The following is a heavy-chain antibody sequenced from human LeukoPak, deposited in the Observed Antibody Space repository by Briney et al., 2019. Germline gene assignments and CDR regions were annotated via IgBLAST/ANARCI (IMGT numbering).Heavy chain of an antibody. J-gene: IGHJ4*02. Sequence: GGSLRLSCAASEFILNKYWMSWVRQAPGKGLEWVANIKQDGSEKYYVDSVKGRFTISRDNARNSLSLQMNSLRAEDTATYFCARHLRGVRGTFDYWGQGTLVTVSS. D-gene: IGHD3-10*01. CDR1: EFILNKYW. CDR3: ARHLRGVRGTFDY. CDR2: IKQDGSEK. V-gene: IGHV3-7*01.